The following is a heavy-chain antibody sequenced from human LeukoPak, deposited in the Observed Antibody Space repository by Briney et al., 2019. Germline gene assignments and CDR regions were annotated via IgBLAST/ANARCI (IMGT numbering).Heavy chain of an antibody. D-gene: IGHD1-1*01. J-gene: IGHJ4*02. CDR1: GFTFSSYA. V-gene: IGHV3-23*01. CDR2: INGSGDRT. Sequence: GGSLRLSCVASGFTFSSYAMNWVRQAPGKGLEWVSSINGSGDRTYYADSVKGRFTISRDNSKNTLYLRMNSLRAEDTAVYYCARDQLGAVLYFDYWGQGTLVTVSS. CDR3: ARDQLGAVLYFDY.